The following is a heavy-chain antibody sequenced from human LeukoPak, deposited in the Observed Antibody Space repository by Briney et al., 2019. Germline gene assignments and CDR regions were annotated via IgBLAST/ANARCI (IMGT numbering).Heavy chain of an antibody. V-gene: IGHV3-21*01. Sequence: NAGGSLRLSCAASGFTFSSYSMTWVRQAPGKGLEWVSSFTSSSRSIYHADSVKGRFTISRDNAKKSLYLQMNSLRAEDTAVYYCARGTIWFGEEYYGMDVWGQGTTVTVSS. J-gene: IGHJ6*02. CDR2: FTSSSRSI. D-gene: IGHD3-10*01. CDR3: ARGTIWFGEEYYGMDV. CDR1: GFTFSSYS.